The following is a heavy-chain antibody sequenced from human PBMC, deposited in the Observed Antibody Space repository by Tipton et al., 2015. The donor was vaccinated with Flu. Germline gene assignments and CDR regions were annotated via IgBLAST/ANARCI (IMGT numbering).Heavy chain of an antibody. CDR1: GGSISSNNYF. Sequence: LRLSCTVSGGSISSNNYFWTWIRQPAGKGLEWIGRILISGTTNYNPSLKTRVTVSVDTSKNQFSLKLSSVTAADTAVYYCARAQADYSGRAYYIDYWGQGTLVTV. V-gene: IGHV4-61*02. D-gene: IGHD4-23*01. CDR2: ILISGTT. CDR3: ARAQADYSGRAYYIDY. J-gene: IGHJ4*02.